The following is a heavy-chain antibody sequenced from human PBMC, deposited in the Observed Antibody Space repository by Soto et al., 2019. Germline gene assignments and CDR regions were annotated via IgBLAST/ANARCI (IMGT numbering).Heavy chain of an antibody. CDR1: GGSFSGYY. D-gene: IGHD3-22*01. CDR2: INHSGST. V-gene: IGHV4-34*01. J-gene: IGHJ4*02. CDR3: ARSGETYYYDSSGYYPKYFDY. Sequence: QVQLQQWGAGLLKPSETLSLTCAVYGGSFSGYYWSWIRQPPGKGLEWIGEINHSGSTNYNPSLKSRVTISVATSKNQFSLKLSSVTAADTAVYYCARSGETYYYDSSGYYPKYFDYWGQGTLVTVSS.